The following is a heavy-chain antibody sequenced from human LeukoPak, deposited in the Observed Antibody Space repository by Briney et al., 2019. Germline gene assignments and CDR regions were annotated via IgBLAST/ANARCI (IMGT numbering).Heavy chain of an antibody. V-gene: IGHV4-39*01. CDR1: GGSISSSSYY. Sequence: SETLSLTCTVSGGSISSSSYYWGWIRQPPGKGLEWIGSIYYSGSTYYNPSLKSRVTISVDTSKNQFSLKLTSVTAADTAVYYCAGQTGSGLFILPGGQGTLVTVSS. D-gene: IGHD3/OR15-3a*01. J-gene: IGHJ4*02. CDR2: IYYSGST. CDR3: AGQTGSGLFILP.